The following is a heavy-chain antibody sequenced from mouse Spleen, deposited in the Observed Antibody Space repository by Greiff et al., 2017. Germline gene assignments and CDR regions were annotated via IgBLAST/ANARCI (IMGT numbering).Heavy chain of an antibody. Sequence: EVQRVESGPELVKPGASVKISCKASGYSFTGYYMNWVKQSPEKSLEWIGEINPSTGGTTYNQKFKAKATLTVDKSSSTAYMQLKSLTSEDSAVYYCARLDYFDYWGQGTTLTVSS. J-gene: IGHJ2*01. V-gene: IGHV1-42*01. CDR2: INPSTGGT. CDR1: GYSFTGYY. CDR3: ARLDYFDY.